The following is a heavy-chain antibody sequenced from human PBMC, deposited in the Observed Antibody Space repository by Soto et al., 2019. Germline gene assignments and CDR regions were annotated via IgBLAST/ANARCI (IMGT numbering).Heavy chain of an antibody. D-gene: IGHD2-21*02. V-gene: IGHV1-3*01. CDR3: ARDQTFGGDRWLDY. Sequence: QVLLVQPGAEVKKPGASVKVSCKASGYTFTTYTVQWVRQAPGQRLEWMGWINAGNGNTKYSQKFQGRVTITRDTSATTVYMEFSSLRSEDTAVYYCARDQTFGGDRWLDYWGQGTLVTVSS. CDR2: INAGNGNT. CDR1: GYTFTTYT. J-gene: IGHJ4*02.